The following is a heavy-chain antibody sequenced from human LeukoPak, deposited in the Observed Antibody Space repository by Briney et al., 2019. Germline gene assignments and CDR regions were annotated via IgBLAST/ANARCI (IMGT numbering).Heavy chain of an antibody. CDR1: GFTFSNYW. CDR3: ARGRVAVAGSYEY. J-gene: IGHJ4*02. D-gene: IGHD6-19*01. V-gene: IGHV3-7*05. Sequence: GGSLRLSCAASGFTFSNYWMSWVRQAPGKGLEWVANIKEDGSEKYYVDSVEGRFTISRDNAKDSLFLEMNSLRPEDTAVYYCARGRVAVAGSYEYWGQGTLVTVSS. CDR2: IKEDGSEK.